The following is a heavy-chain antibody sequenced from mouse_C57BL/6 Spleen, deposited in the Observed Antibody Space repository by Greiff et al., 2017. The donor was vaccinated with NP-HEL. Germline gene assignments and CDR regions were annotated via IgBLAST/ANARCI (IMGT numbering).Heavy chain of an antibody. CDR3: ARDTAGVEDDYFDY. D-gene: IGHD1-1*01. J-gene: IGHJ2*01. V-gene: IGHV1-53*01. CDR1: GYTFTSYW. CDR2: INPSNGGT. Sequence: QVQLQQPGTELVKPGASVKLSCKASGYTFTSYWMHWVKQRPGQGLEWIGNINPSNGGTNYNEKFKSKATLTVDNSSSTAYMQLSSLTSEDSAVYYCARDTAGVEDDYFDYWGQGTTLTVSS.